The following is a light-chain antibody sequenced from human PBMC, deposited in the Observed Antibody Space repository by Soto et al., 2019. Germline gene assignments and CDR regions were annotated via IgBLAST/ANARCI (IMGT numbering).Light chain of an antibody. CDR3: SSYTSSSTRV. CDR1: SSEVGAYDY. J-gene: IGLJ1*01. CDR2: EVS. Sequence: QSALTQPASVSGSPGQSITISCTGTSSEVGAYDYVSWYQQHPDKAPKLMIYEVSNRPSGVSNRFSGSKSVNTATLTISGLQADDEADYYWSSYTSSSTRVFGTGTKLTVL. V-gene: IGLV2-14*03.